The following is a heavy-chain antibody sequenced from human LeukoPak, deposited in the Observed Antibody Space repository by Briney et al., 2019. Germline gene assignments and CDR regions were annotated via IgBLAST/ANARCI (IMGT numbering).Heavy chain of an antibody. Sequence: PGGSLRLSCAASGFTFSIYWMHWVRQAPGKGLVWVSRINSDGSSTSYADSVKGRFTISRDNAKNTLYLQMNSLRAEDTAVYYCARDRGAAMHYYYYMDVWGKGTTVTVSS. CDR3: ARDRGAAMHYYYYMDV. V-gene: IGHV3-74*01. J-gene: IGHJ6*03. D-gene: IGHD2-2*01. CDR2: INSDGSST. CDR1: GFTFSIYW.